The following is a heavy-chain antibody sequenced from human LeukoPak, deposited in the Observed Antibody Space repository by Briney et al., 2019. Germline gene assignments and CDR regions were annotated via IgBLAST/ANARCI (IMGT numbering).Heavy chain of an antibody. CDR1: GGSISSSNW. CDR3: ARGSTTVTRWFDP. D-gene: IGHD4-17*01. J-gene: IGHJ5*02. CDR2: IYHSGST. V-gene: IGHV4-4*02. Sequence: PSETLSLTCAVSGGSISSSNWWSWVRQPPGKGLEWIGEIYHSGSTNYNPSLKSRVTISVDKSKNQFSLKLSSVTAADTAVYYCARGSTTVTRWFDPWGQGTLVTVSS.